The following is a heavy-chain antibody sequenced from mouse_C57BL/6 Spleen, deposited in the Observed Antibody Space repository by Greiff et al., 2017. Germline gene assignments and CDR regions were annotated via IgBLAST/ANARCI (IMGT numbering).Heavy chain of an antibody. Sequence: EVKLVESGGGLVKPGGSLKLSCAASGFTFSRYAMSWVRQTPEKRLEWVATISDGGSYTYYPDNVKGRFTISRDNAKNNLYLQMSHLKSEDTAMYYCARDGWFAYWGQGTLVTVSA. CDR2: ISDGGSYT. CDR1: GFTFSRYA. V-gene: IGHV5-4*01. CDR3: ARDGWFAY. J-gene: IGHJ3*01.